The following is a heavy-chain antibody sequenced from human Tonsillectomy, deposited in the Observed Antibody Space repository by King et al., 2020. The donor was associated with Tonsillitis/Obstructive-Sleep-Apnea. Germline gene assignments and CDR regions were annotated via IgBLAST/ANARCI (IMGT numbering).Heavy chain of an antibody. D-gene: IGHD6-19*01. V-gene: IGHV3-23*04. CDR2: TSNSGGST. CDR3: AKAEGGIAVAGSFDY. J-gene: IGHJ4*02. Sequence: EVQLVESGGGLIRPGGSLRLSCAASGFTFSDFAMNWVRQAPGKGLEWVSGTSNSGGSTHYSDSVKGRFTISRDNSKNSLYLQLKSLSAEEPAVYYCAKAEGGIAVAGSFDYWGQRTLVTVSS. CDR1: GFTFSDFA.